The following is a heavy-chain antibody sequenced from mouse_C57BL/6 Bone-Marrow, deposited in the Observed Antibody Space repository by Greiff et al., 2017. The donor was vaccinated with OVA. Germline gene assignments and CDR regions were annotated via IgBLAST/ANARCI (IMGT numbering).Heavy chain of an antibody. D-gene: IGHD4-1*01. Sequence: EVQLQQSGAELVRPGASVKLSCTASGFNIKDDYMPWVKQRPEQGLEWIGWIDPANGDTEYASKFQGKATITADTSSNTAYLQLSSLTSEDTAVYYCTTWEGDYWGQGTTLTVSS. V-gene: IGHV14-4*01. CDR3: TTWEGDY. J-gene: IGHJ2*01. CDR2: IDPANGDT. CDR1: GFNIKDDY.